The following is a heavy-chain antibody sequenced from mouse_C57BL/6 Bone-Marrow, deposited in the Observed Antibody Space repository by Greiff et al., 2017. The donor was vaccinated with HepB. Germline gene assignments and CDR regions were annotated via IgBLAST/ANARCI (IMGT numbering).Heavy chain of an antibody. D-gene: IGHD2-4*01. V-gene: IGHV2-2*01. Sequence: VQLQESGPGLVQPSQSLSITCTVSGFSLTSYGVHWVRQSPGKGLEWLGVIWSGGSTDYNAAFISRLSISKDNSKSQVFFKMNSLQADDTAIYYCARKGDYDDGYAMDYWGQGTSVTVSS. CDR3: ARKGDYDDGYAMDY. CDR1: GFSLTSYG. J-gene: IGHJ4*01. CDR2: IWSGGST.